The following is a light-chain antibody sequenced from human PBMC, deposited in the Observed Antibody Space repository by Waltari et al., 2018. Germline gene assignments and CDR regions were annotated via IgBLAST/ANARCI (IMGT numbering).Light chain of an antibody. CDR2: GTG. V-gene: IGLV1-40*01. J-gene: IGLJ2*01. Sequence: QSVLTQPPSVSGAPGQRVTISCTGSSSNIGAGYDVHWYQQLPGTAPKLLIYGTGNGPSGVPNRFSGAKSGTSASLAITGLQAEDEADYDCQSYDSSLSGIFGGGTKLTVL. CDR1: SSNIGAGYD. CDR3: QSYDSSLSGI.